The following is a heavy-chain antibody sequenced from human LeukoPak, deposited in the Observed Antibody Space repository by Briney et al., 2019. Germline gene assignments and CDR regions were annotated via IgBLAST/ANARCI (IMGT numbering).Heavy chain of an antibody. D-gene: IGHD2-2*01. CDR2: IYYSGST. CDR3: ARRSSRGTRMYAFDI. Sequence: PSETLSLTCTVSGGSISSYYWSWIRQPPGKGLEWIGYIYYSGSTNYNPSLKSRVTISVDTSKNQFSLKLSSVTAADTAVYYCARRSSRGTRMYAFDIWGQGTMVTVSS. V-gene: IGHV4-59*08. CDR1: GGSISSYY. J-gene: IGHJ3*02.